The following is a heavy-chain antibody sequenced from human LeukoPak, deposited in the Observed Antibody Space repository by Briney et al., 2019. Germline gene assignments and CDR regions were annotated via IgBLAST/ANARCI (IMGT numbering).Heavy chain of an antibody. Sequence: GGSLRLSCAASGFTFSSYWMHWVRQAPGKGLVWVSRINSDGTNTNYADSVKGRFTISRDNAKNTLYLQMNSPRAEDTAVYYCVRWTTVTTGRYFDLWGRGTLVTDSS. J-gene: IGHJ2*01. CDR1: GFTFSSYW. CDR3: VRWTTVTTGRYFDL. CDR2: INSDGTNT. D-gene: IGHD4-17*01. V-gene: IGHV3-74*01.